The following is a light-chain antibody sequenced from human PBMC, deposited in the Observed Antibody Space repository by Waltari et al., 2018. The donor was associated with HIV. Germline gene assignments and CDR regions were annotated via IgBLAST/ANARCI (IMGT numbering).Light chain of an antibody. V-gene: IGLV2-11*01. Sequence: QSALTQPRSVSGSPGQSVTISCTGTSSNVGGYNYVSWYQQPPDKAPKLMIYDVTKRPSGVPDRFSGSKSGNTASLTISGLQAEDEADYYCCSYAGTYTFVLFGGGTKLTVL. CDR3: CSYAGTYTFVL. J-gene: IGLJ2*01. CDR2: DVT. CDR1: SSNVGGYNY.